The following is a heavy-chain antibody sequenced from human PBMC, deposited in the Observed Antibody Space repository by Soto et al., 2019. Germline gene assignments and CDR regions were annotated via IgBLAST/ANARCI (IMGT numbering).Heavy chain of an antibody. CDR3: AKDQNVLRFLELLTALDY. CDR1: GFTFSSHG. D-gene: IGHD3-3*01. CDR2: ISSDERNK. V-gene: IGHV3-30*18. Sequence: QVQLVESGGGVVQPGRSLRLSCAASGFTFSSHGMHWVRQAPGKGLEWVAVISSDERNKYYGDTVKGRFTISRDNSKNTLDLHMNSLRIEVTAVYYCAKDQNVLRFLELLTALDYWGQGTLVTVSS. J-gene: IGHJ4*02.